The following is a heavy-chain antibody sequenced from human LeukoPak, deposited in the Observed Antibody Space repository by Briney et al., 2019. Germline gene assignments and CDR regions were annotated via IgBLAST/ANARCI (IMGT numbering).Heavy chain of an antibody. J-gene: IGHJ4*02. Sequence: SETLSLTCAVYGGSFSGYYWSWIRQPPGKGLEWIGEINHSVSTNYNPSLKSRVTISVDTSKNQFSLKLSSVTAADTAVYYCATRGFWATNRFDYWGQGTLVTVSS. CDR3: ATRGFWATNRFDY. CDR2: INHSVST. D-gene: IGHD3-3*01. V-gene: IGHV4-34*01. CDR1: GGSFSGYY.